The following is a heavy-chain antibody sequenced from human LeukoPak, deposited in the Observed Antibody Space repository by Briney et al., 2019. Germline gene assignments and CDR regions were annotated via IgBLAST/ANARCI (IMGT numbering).Heavy chain of an antibody. CDR1: GYTFTGSGWY. J-gene: IGHJ4*02. CDR2: IHPNNGAK. Sequence: DSVTVSCKASGYTFTGSGWYLYWLRQAPGQGLECVGWIHPNNGAKLYAQKFQGRVAMTTDTSISTAYMELSRVRPDDTAMYYCARDGPAQMVDFDYWGQGTLVTVSS. CDR3: ARDGPAQMVDFDY. D-gene: IGHD3-10*01. V-gene: IGHV1-2*02.